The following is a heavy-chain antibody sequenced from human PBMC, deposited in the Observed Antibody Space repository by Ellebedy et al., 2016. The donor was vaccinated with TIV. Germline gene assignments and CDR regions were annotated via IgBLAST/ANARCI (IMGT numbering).Heavy chain of an antibody. CDR3: TRVKLGDRADYRLDY. D-gene: IGHD4/OR15-4a*01. J-gene: IGHJ4*02. CDR2: IYHTGDT. Sequence: SETLSLXCTVSGDSFSSGTSYWSWIRQSAEKGLEWIGYIYHTGDTNYNPSLKSRVTMSVDTSKNEFSLKVSSVTAADTAVYYCTRVKLGDRADYRLDYWGQGTQVTVSS. V-gene: IGHV4-61*10. CDR1: GDSFSSGTSY.